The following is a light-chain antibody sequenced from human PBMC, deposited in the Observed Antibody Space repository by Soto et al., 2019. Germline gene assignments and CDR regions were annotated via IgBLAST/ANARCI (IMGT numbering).Light chain of an antibody. CDR3: MQATEYPPYT. CDR2: KIS. Sequence: DIVLTQTPLSSPVTLGQPASISCRSSQSLLHSDGETYLSWLQQRPGQPPRLMIYKISNRFSGVPDRYSGIGAGTDFTLKISMVEAEDVCMYYCMQATEYPPYTFGHGTKLEIK. V-gene: IGKV2-24*01. J-gene: IGKJ2*01. CDR1: QSLLHSDGETY.